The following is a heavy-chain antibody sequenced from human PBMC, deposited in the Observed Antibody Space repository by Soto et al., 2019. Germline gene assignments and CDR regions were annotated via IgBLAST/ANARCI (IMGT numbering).Heavy chain of an antibody. CDR1: GASVSSNSAA. V-gene: IGHV6-1*01. CDR3: ARDRSQSRWGMDV. CDR2: TYYRSKWYN. D-gene: IGHD2-15*01. J-gene: IGHJ6*02. Sequence: SHNLSLTCAISGASVSSNSAAWNWIRESPSRGLEWLGRTYYRSKWYNDYAVSVKSRITINPDTSKNQFSLQLKSGTPEDTAVYSCARDRSQSRWGMDVWGQGATVTVSS.